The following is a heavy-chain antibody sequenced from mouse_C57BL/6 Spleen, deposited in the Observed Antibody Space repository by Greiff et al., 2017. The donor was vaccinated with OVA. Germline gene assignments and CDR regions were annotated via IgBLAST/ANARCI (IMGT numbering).Heavy chain of an antibody. D-gene: IGHD1-1*01. CDR1: GFTFSSYG. J-gene: IGHJ1*03. CDR2: ISSGGSYT. Sequence: DVQLQESGGDLVKPGGSLKLSCAASGFTFSSYGMSWVRQTPDKRLEWVATISSGGSYTYYPDSVKGRFTISRDNAKNTLYLQMSSLKSEDTAMYYCARQDYYGSSYNWYFDVWGTGTTVTVSS. V-gene: IGHV5-6*01. CDR3: ARQDYYGSSYNWYFDV.